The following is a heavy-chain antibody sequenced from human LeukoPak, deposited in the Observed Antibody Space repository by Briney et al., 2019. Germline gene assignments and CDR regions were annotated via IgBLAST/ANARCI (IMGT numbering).Heavy chain of an antibody. CDR1: GGSISSSSYY. Sequence: SETLTLTCTVSGGSISSSSYYWGWIRQPPGKGLEWIGSIYYSGSTYYNPSLKSRVTISVDTSKNQFSLKLSSVTAADTAVYYCARRAKATTMIVVVTYFDCWGQGTLVTVSS. D-gene: IGHD3-22*01. CDR2: IYYSGST. V-gene: IGHV4-39*01. J-gene: IGHJ4*02. CDR3: ARRAKATTMIVVVTYFDC.